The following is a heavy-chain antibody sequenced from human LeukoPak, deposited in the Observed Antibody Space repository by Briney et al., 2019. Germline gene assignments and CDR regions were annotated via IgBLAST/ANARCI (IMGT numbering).Heavy chain of an antibody. D-gene: IGHD2-2*01. Sequence: SVKVSCKASGGTFGSYAISWVRQAPGQGLEWMGGIIPIFGTANYAQKFQGRVTITADESTSTAYMELSSLRSEDTAVYYCARAYCSSTSCYVGDLWGQGTLVTVSS. CDR1: GGTFGSYA. CDR3: ARAYCSSTSCYVGDL. J-gene: IGHJ5*02. V-gene: IGHV1-69*13. CDR2: IIPIFGTA.